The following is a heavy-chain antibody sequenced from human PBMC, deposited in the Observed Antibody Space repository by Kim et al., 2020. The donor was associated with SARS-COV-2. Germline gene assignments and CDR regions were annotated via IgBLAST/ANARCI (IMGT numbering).Heavy chain of an antibody. Sequence: GGSLRLSCAASGFTFSSYWMSWVRQAPGKGLEWVANIKQDGSEKYYVDSVKGRFTISRDNAKNSLYLQMNSLRAEDTAVYYCARPRYSSSSKWFDPWGQGTLVTVSS. V-gene: IGHV3-7*03. CDR3: ARPRYSSSSKWFDP. J-gene: IGHJ5*02. D-gene: IGHD6-6*01. CDR2: IKQDGSEK. CDR1: GFTFSSYW.